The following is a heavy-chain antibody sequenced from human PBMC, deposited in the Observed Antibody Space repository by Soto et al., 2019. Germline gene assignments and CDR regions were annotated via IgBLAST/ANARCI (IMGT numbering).Heavy chain of an antibody. D-gene: IGHD3-9*01. V-gene: IGHV4-61*01. CDR1: GGSVSIGSYY. J-gene: IGHJ5*02. CDR3: ARDRRQYYDILTGSIVGWFDP. CDR2: IYYSGST. Sequence: SETLSLTCTVSGGSVSIGSYYLSWIRRPPGKGLEWIGYIYYSGSTNYNPSLKSRVTISVDTSKNQFSLKLSSVTAADTAVYYCARDRRQYYDILTGSIVGWFDPWGQGTLVTVSS.